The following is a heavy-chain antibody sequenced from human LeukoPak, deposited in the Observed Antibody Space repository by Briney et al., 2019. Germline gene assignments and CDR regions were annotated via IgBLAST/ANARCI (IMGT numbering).Heavy chain of an antibody. CDR3: ATQLFLGANYYYYGMDV. J-gene: IGHJ6*02. V-gene: IGHV3-7*01. D-gene: IGHD3-16*01. CDR2: IKQDRSKK. Sequence: GGSLRLSCAASGFTFSSYWMSWFRQAPGKGLEWVANIKQDRSKKYYVDSVKGRFTISRDNAKNSLYLQMNSLRAEDTAVYYCATQLFLGANYYYYGMDVWGQGTTVTVSS. CDR1: GFTFSSYW.